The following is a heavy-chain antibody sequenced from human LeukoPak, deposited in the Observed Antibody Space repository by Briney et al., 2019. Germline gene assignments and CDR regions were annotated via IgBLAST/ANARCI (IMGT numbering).Heavy chain of an antibody. V-gene: IGHV4-39*01. CDR1: GGSISSSSYY. CDR3: ARHVAAGRCFDY. D-gene: IGHD1-26*01. Sequence: TSETLSLTCTVSGGSISSSSYYWGWFRQPPGKGLEWIGSINYSGSTSYNPSLKSRVTISVDTSKNQFSLKVTSVTAADTAVHYCARHVAAGRCFDYWGQGTLVTVSS. CDR2: INYSGST. J-gene: IGHJ4*02.